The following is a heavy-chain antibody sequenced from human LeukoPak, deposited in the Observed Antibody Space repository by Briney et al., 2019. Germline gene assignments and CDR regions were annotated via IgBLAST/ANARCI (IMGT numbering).Heavy chain of an antibody. V-gene: IGHV3-9*03. CDR1: GFTFDDYA. J-gene: IGHJ4*02. CDR2: ISWNSVTI. D-gene: IGHD6-19*01. Sequence: PGRSLRLSXAASGFTFDDYAMHWVRQTPGKGLEWVSGISWNSVTIAYADSVKGRFTISRDNAKNSLYLQMNSLRTDDMALYYCARADSSDRAFDYWGQGTLVTVSS. CDR3: ARADSSDRAFDY.